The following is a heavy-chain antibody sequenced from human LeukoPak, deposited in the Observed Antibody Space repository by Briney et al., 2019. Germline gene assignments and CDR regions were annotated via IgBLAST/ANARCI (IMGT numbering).Heavy chain of an antibody. D-gene: IGHD5-12*01. Sequence: PGGSLRLSCATSGFSFSDYGMHWVRQAPGKGLEWVAFVRNDGSNEYYVGSVKGRFTISRDKSKNTLYLQMNSLRAEDTAVYSFAKESDSGYHSEGPKNWGLGTLVTVSS. J-gene: IGHJ4*02. CDR1: GFSFSDYG. V-gene: IGHV3-30*02. CDR2: VRNDGSNE. CDR3: AKESDSGYHSEGPKN.